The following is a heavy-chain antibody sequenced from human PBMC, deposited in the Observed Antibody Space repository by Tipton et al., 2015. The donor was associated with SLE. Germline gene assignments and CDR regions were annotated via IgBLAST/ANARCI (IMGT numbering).Heavy chain of an antibody. CDR3: ARTGGRDAFDF. Sequence: LRLSCTVSGYSISSGFYWAWIRQPPGKGLEWIGGIYHNESPYYNATLKSRVTMSVDTSKNQFSLKLSFVTAADTAVYYCARTGGRDAFDFWGQGTLVTVSS. CDR2: IYHNESP. V-gene: IGHV4-38-2*02. CDR1: GYSISSGFY. D-gene: IGHD2-15*01. J-gene: IGHJ3*01.